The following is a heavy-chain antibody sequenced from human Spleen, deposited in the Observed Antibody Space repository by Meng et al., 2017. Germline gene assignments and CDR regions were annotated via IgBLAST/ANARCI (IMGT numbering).Heavy chain of an antibody. V-gene: IGHV4-39*01. Sequence: QVQLQESGPGLVKPSQTLSLTCTVSGGSLSSRTYHWGWIRQPPGKGLEWMGSINYSGTTYYHSSLKSRVTISVDTSKMQFSLRLTSVTAADTAVYYCVRSSGWVRTGFDPWGQGTLVTVSS. CDR3: VRSSGWVRTGFDP. D-gene: IGHD6-19*01. J-gene: IGHJ5*02. CDR1: GGSLSSRTYH. CDR2: INYSGTT.